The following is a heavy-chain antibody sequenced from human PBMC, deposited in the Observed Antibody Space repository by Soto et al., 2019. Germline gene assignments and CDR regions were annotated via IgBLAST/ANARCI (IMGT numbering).Heavy chain of an antibody. CDR3: ARERGGFDYFDY. CDR2: ISAYSGNT. Sequence: QVQLVQSGPEVKKPGASVKVSCKASGYSFSSYSITWVRQAPGQGLVWMGWISAYSGNTHFAQNFQDRVILTTDTSTNTAYMELRSLKSDDTAIYYCARERGGFDYFDYWGQGTQVTVSS. V-gene: IGHV1-18*01. CDR1: GYSFSSYS. D-gene: IGHD5-12*01. J-gene: IGHJ4*02.